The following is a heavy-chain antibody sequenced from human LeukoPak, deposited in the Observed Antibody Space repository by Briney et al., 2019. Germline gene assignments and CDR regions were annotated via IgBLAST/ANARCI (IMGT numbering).Heavy chain of an antibody. D-gene: IGHD4-17*01. CDR3: AKVPDGDYGVDY. Sequence: GRSLRLSCAASGFTFSSYGMHWVRQAPGKGLEWVAVISYDGSNKYYADSVKGRFTISRDNSKNTLYLQMNSLTAEDTAVYYCAKVPDGDYGVDYWGQGTLVTVSS. CDR2: ISYDGSNK. J-gene: IGHJ4*02. CDR1: GFTFSSYG. V-gene: IGHV3-30*18.